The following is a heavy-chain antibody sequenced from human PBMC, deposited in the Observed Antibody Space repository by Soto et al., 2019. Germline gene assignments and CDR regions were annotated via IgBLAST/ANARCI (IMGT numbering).Heavy chain of an antibody. D-gene: IGHD3-22*01. V-gene: IGHV3-15*07. CDR1: GFTFSNAW. CDR3: DTIRSTRTYYYDSSGYRIDY. Sequence: GGSLRLSCAASGFTFSNAWMNWVRQAPGKGLEWVGRIKSKTDGGATDYAANVKGRFTISRVDSKNTLYLQMNSLKTEGTAVYYCDTIRSTRTYYYDSSGYRIDYWGQGTLVTVSS. CDR2: IKSKTDGGAT. J-gene: IGHJ4*02.